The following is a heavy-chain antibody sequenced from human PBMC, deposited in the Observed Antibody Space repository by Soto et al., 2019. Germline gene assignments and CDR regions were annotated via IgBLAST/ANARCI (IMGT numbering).Heavy chain of an antibody. D-gene: IGHD3-16*01. Sequence: SETLSLTCTVSGGSISTYYWSWMRQPPGKGLEWIGYIYYSGSTNSNPSLKSRVTISEDTSKNQLSLKLSSVTAADTAVYYCARDAGGRGNGAFDIWGQGTMVTVSS. CDR2: IYYSGST. CDR3: ARDAGGRGNGAFDI. J-gene: IGHJ3*02. CDR1: GGSISTYY. V-gene: IGHV4-59*01.